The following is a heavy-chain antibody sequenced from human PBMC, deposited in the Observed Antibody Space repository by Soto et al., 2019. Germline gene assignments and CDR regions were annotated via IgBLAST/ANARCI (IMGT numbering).Heavy chain of an antibody. CDR3: AKDSGYNYGYFRWFDP. CDR2: IFYSGGT. J-gene: IGHJ5*02. Sequence: SETLSLTCTVSGGSISNYYWSWIRQPPGRGLEWIGHIFYSGGTNYNPALKSRVTRSGDTSKSQFSLKLSSVTAADTAVYYCAKDSGYNYGYFRWFDPWGQGTLVTVS. D-gene: IGHD5-18*01. V-gene: IGHV4-59*01. CDR1: GGSISNYY.